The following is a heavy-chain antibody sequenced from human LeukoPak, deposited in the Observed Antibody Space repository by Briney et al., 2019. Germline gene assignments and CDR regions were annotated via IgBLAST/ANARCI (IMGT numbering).Heavy chain of an antibody. V-gene: IGHV1-18*01. CDR2: ISAYNGNT. D-gene: IGHD6-13*01. Sequence: GASVKVSCKASGYTFTSYGISWVRQAPGQGLEWMGWISAYNGNTNYAQKFQGRVTITADKSTSTAYMELSSLRPEDTAVYYCAREFGIAAAGPSDYWGQGTLVTVSS. J-gene: IGHJ4*02. CDR3: AREFGIAAAGPSDY. CDR1: GYTFTSYG.